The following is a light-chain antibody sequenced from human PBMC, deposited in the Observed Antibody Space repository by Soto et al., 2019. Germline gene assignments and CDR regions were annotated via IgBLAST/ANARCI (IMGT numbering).Light chain of an antibody. V-gene: IGKV1-33*01. CDR3: QQVNRYPHT. J-gene: IGKJ5*01. CDR1: QEIDQF. CDR2: DAS. Sequence: DIQMTQSPSSLSASLGDRVTITRQASQEIDQFLNCFQQKPGKAPKLLIYDASNLEAGVPSRFSGSGSGTDFTFTISSVRAEDFANYYCQQVNRYPHTFGQGTRLEIK.